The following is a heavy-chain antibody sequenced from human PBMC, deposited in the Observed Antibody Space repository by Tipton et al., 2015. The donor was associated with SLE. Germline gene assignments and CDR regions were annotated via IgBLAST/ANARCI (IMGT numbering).Heavy chain of an antibody. CDR2: ISHSGST. CDR3: ARHSMTTWGGAENWFDP. CDR1: GGSISGYY. V-gene: IGHV4-59*08. Sequence: TLSLTCTVSGGSISGYYWSWIRQPPGKEVEWIGYISHSGSTNYDPSLKSRVTISVDTSKNQFSLKLSSVTAADTAVYYCARHSMTTWGGAENWFDPWGQGTLVIVSS. J-gene: IGHJ5*02. D-gene: IGHD2-21*01.